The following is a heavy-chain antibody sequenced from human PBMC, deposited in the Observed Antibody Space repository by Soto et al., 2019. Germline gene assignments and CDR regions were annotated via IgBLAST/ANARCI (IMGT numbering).Heavy chain of an antibody. CDR3: AIPRDSSGYYSPFDH. D-gene: IGHD3-22*01. Sequence: PGGSLRLSCAASGFTFSSYAMSWVRQAPGKGLEWVSAISGSGGSTYYADSVKGRFTISRDNSKNTLYLQMNSLRAEDTAVYYCAIPRDSSGYYSPFDHWGPGTLVTVSS. CDR1: GFTFSSYA. J-gene: IGHJ4*02. V-gene: IGHV3-23*01. CDR2: ISGSGGST.